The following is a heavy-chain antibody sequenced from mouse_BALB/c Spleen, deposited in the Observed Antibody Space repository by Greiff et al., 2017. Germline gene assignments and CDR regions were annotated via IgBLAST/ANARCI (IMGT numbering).Heavy chain of an antibody. V-gene: IGHV1-69*01. CDR3: ARGDGNYVAWFAY. CDR2: IDTSDSYT. D-gene: IGHD2-1*01. Sequence: QVQLQQPGAELVMPGASVKMSCKASGYTFTDYWMHWVKQRPGQGLEWIGAIDTSDSYTSYNQKFKGKATLTVDESSSTAYMQLSSLTSEDSAVYYCARGDGNYVAWFAYWGQGTLVTVSA. J-gene: IGHJ3*01. CDR1: GYTFTDYW.